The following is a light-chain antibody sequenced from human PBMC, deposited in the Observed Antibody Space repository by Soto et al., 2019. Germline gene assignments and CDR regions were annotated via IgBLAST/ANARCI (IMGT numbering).Light chain of an antibody. Sequence: DIQMTQSPSSLSASVGDRVTITCQASQDISNYLNWYQQKPGKAPKLLIYDASGLESGVPSRFSGSGSGTEFTLTISSLQPDDFATYYCQQYNSYSLTFGGGTKVDNK. CDR2: DAS. J-gene: IGKJ4*01. CDR3: QQYNSYSLT. V-gene: IGKV1-5*01. CDR1: QDISNY.